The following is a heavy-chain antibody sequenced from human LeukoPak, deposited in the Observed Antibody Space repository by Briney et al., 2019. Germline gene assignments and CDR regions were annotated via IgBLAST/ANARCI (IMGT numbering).Heavy chain of an antibody. CDR1: GFSLSTSGVG. J-gene: IGHJ6*03. Sequence: SGPTLVNPTQTLTLTCTFSGFSLSTSGVGVGWIRQPPGKALEWLALIYWNDDKRYSPSLKSRLTITKDTSKNQVVLTMTDMDPVDTATYYCAHSSYYDFWSGYPRDYMDVWGKGTTVTVSS. V-gene: IGHV2-5*01. CDR2: IYWNDDK. D-gene: IGHD3-3*01. CDR3: AHSSYYDFWSGYPRDYMDV.